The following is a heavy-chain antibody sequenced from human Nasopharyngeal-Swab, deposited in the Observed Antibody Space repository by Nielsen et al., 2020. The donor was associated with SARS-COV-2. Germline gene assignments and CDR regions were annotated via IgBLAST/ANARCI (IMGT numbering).Heavy chain of an antibody. J-gene: IGHJ4*02. V-gene: IGHV3-30*18. CDR2: ISYDGSNK. Sequence: RQPPGKGLEWVAVISYDGSNKYYADSVKGRFTISRDNSKNTLYLQMNSLRAEDTAVYYCAKDQGGYKGYWGQGTLVTVSS. CDR3: AKDQGGYKGY. D-gene: IGHD5-24*01.